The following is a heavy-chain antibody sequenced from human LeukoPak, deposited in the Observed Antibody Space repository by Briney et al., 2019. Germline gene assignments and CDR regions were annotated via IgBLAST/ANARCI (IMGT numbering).Heavy chain of an antibody. CDR3: ARDLSRIVGATTGVGY. V-gene: IGHV1-2*06. CDR1: GYTFTGYY. Sequence: ASVKVSCKASGYTFTGYYMHWVRQAPGQGLEWMGRINPNSGGTNYAQKFQGRVTMTRDTSISTAYMELSGLRSDDAAVYYCARDLSRIVGATTGVGYWGQGTLVTVSS. J-gene: IGHJ4*02. CDR2: INPNSGGT. D-gene: IGHD1-26*01.